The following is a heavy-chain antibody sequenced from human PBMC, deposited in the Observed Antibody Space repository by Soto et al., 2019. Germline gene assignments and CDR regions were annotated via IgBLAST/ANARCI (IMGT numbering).Heavy chain of an antibody. Sequence: PGGSLRLSCAASGFTFSNVWMSWVRQAPGKGLEWVGRIKRRADGGTTDYATPVRGRFTVSRDDSKNTLYLQMNSLKTEDTAVYYCTAGYCSGGNCYSVVYWGQGTLVTVSS. D-gene: IGHD2-15*01. CDR2: IKRRADGGTT. J-gene: IGHJ4*02. V-gene: IGHV3-15*01. CDR1: GFTFSNVW. CDR3: TAGYCSGGNCYSVVY.